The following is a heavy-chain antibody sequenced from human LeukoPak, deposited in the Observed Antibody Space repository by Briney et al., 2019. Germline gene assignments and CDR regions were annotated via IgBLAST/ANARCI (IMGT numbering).Heavy chain of an antibody. V-gene: IGHV1-2*02. CDR1: GYTFTGYY. CDR2: INPNSGGT. J-gene: IGHJ4*02. D-gene: IGHD5-24*01. CDR3: ARWLQFGYYFDY. Sequence: ASVKVSCKASGYTFTGYYMHWVRQAPGQGLAWMGWINPNSGGTNYAQKFQGRVTMTRDTSISTAYMELSRLRSDDTAVYYCARWLQFGYYFDYWGQGTLVTVSS.